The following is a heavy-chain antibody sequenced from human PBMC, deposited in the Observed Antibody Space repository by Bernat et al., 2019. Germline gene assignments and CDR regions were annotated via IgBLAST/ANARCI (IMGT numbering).Heavy chain of an antibody. CDR1: GFTFTSYG. J-gene: IGHJ3*02. D-gene: IGHD2-21*01. V-gene: IGHV3-74*02. CDR2: INRDGSDI. CDR3: ARGGIGDALGI. Sequence: VQLVESGGGVVQSGTSLRLSCAASGFTFTSYGFHWVRLAPGKGLVWVSRINRDGSDIGYADSVKGRFTISRDNAKNTLYLQMNSLRAEDTAVYYCARGGIGDALGIWGQGATVTVSS.